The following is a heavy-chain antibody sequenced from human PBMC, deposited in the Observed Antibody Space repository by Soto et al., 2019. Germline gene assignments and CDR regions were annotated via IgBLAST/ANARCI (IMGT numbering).Heavy chain of an antibody. Sequence: EVQLLESGGGLVQPGGSLRLSCAASGFTFSSYAMGWVRQAPGKGLEWVSAISGSGGSTYYADSVKGGFNISRDNSKNTLYLQMNSLRAEDTAVYYCAKAGYCSSATCATRYYYMDVWGKGTTVTVSS. V-gene: IGHV3-23*01. CDR2: ISGSGGST. J-gene: IGHJ6*03. D-gene: IGHD2-2*01. CDR3: AKAGYCSSATCATRYYYMDV. CDR1: GFTFSSYA.